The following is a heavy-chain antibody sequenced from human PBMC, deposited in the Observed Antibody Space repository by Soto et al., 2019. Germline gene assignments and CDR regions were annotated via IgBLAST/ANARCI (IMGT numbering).Heavy chain of an antibody. CDR1: GYTFTSYA. Sequence: QVQLVQSGAEEKKPGASVKVSCKASGYTFTSYAMHWVRQAPGQRLEWIGWINAGNGNTKYSQKFKGRVTITRNTSASTAYMELSSLRSEDTAVYYCARGDWWLFDYWGQGTLVTVSS. D-gene: IGHD2-8*02. CDR3: ARGDWWLFDY. CDR2: INAGNGNT. J-gene: IGHJ4*02. V-gene: IGHV1-3*05.